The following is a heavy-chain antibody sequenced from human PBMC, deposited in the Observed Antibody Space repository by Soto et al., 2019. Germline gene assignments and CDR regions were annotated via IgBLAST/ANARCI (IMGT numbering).Heavy chain of an antibody. Sequence: SETLSLTCAVYGGSFSGYYWSWIRQPPGKGLEWIGEINHSGSTNYNPSLKSRVTISVDTSKNQFSLKLSSVTAADTAVYYCARQTNSSSPIFDPWGQGTLVTVS. J-gene: IGHJ5*02. D-gene: IGHD6-6*01. CDR2: INHSGST. CDR1: GGSFSGYY. CDR3: ARQTNSSSPIFDP. V-gene: IGHV4-34*01.